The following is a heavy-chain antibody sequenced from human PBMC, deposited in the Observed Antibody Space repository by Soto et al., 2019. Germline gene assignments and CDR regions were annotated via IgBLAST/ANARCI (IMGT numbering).Heavy chain of an antibody. CDR1: GFTFSNYG. CDR3: AKPSEPFRAPYFFDS. D-gene: IGHD1-26*01. J-gene: IGHJ4*02. Sequence: QVQLVESGGGVVQPGRSLRLSCAASGFTFSNYGMHWVRQAPGKGLEWVAVISYDGSVKYFGDSVKGRFTISRDDSQQTLFLQMSSLRAEETAGYYCAKPSEPFRAPYFFDSWGQGTLVTVSS. CDR2: ISYDGSVK. V-gene: IGHV3-30*18.